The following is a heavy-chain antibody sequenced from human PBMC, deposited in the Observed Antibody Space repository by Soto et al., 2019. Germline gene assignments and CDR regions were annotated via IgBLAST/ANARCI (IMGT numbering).Heavy chain of an antibody. D-gene: IGHD2-15*01. CDR1: GGTFSSYA. Sequence: ASVKVSCKASGGTFSSYAISWVRQAPGQGLEWMGGTIPIFGTANYAQKFQGRVTITADESTSTAYMELSSLRSEDTAVYYCARAGVVVVAATQGYYYYGMDVWGQGTTVTVSS. J-gene: IGHJ6*02. V-gene: IGHV1-69*13. CDR2: TIPIFGTA. CDR3: ARAGVVVVAATQGYYYYGMDV.